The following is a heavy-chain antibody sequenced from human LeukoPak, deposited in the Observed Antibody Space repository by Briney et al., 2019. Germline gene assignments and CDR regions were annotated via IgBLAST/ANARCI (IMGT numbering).Heavy chain of an antibody. Sequence: GGSLRLSCAASGFAVSNNYMSWVRQAPGKGLEWVSVIYTGGSANYADSVKGRFAISRDISKNTLYLQMNSLRAEDTAVYYCAKESPPLRFLEWTQSYIDYWGQGTLVTVSS. D-gene: IGHD3-3*01. V-gene: IGHV3-53*01. CDR3: AKESPPLRFLEWTQSYIDY. J-gene: IGHJ4*02. CDR1: GFAVSNNY. CDR2: IYTGGSA.